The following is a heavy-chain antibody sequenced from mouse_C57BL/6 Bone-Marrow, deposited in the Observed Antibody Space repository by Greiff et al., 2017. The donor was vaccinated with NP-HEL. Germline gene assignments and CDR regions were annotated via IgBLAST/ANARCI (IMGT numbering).Heavy chain of an antibody. CDR1: GYTFTSYW. J-gene: IGHJ4*01. CDR2: IDPNSGGT. V-gene: IGHV1-72*01. CDR3: ARSGGKLLRSSWGAMDY. D-gene: IGHD1-1*01. Sequence: QVHVKQPGAELVKPGASVKLSCKASGYTFTSYWMHWVKQRPGRGLEWIGRIDPNSGGTKYNEKFKSKATLTVDKPSSTAYMQLSSLTSEDSAVYYCARSGGKLLRSSWGAMDYWGQGTSVTVSS.